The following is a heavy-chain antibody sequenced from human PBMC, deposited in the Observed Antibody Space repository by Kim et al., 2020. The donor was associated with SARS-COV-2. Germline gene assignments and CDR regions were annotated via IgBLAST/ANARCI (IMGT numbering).Heavy chain of an antibody. CDR2: IYYSGST. V-gene: IGHV4-59*01. Sequence: SETLSLTCTVSGGSISSYYWSWIRQPPGKGLEWIGYIYYSGSTNYNPSLKSRVTISVDTSKNQFSLKLSSVTAADTAVYYCVGTVAFYIWILGTMVTGS. J-gene: IGHJ3*02. CDR3: VGTVAFYI. CDR1: GGSISSYY.